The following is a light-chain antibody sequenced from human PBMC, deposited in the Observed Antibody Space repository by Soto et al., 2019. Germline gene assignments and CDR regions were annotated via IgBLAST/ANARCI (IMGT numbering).Light chain of an antibody. CDR1: QSVTNSY. J-gene: IGKJ4*01. CDR2: GAS. V-gene: IGKV3-15*01. CDR3: QQYSNWPLT. Sequence: EIVMTQSPVTLSVSPGERATLSCRASQSVTNSYLAWYQQKPGQAPRLLIFGASTRAAGIPARFSGSGSGTEFTLTISSXQSEDFAVYYCQQYSNWPLTFGGGTKVDIK.